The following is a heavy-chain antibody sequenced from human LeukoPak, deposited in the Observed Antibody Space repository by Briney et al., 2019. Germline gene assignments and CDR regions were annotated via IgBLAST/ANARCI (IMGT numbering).Heavy chain of an antibody. V-gene: IGHV3-23*01. D-gene: IGHD3-10*01. Sequence: PGGSLRLSCAASGFTFSSYAMSWVRKAPGKGLEWVSAISGSGGSTYYADSVKGRFTISRDNSKNTLHLQMNSLRAEDTAVYYCASMVRGVSPFDPWGQGTLVTVSS. CDR2: ISGSGGST. CDR1: GFTFSSYA. J-gene: IGHJ5*02. CDR3: ASMVRGVSPFDP.